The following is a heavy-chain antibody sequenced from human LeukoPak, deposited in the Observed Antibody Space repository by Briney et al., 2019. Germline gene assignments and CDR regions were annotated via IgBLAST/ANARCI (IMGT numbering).Heavy chain of an antibody. Sequence: SETLSLTCAVYGASFSGYYWSWIRQPPGRGLEWIGEINHSGGTNYNPSLKSRVTISVDTSKNQFSLKLSSVTAADTAVYYCARGYCSGGSCYLYFQHWGQGTLVTVSS. V-gene: IGHV4-34*01. D-gene: IGHD2-15*01. CDR1: GASFSGYY. CDR3: ARGYCSGGSCYLYFQH. J-gene: IGHJ1*01. CDR2: INHSGGT.